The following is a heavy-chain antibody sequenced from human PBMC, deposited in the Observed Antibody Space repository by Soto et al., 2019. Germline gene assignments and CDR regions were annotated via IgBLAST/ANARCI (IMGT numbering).Heavy chain of an antibody. J-gene: IGHJ6*03. V-gene: IGHV3-9*01. CDR1: GFTFDDYA. Sequence: GGSLRLSCAASGFTFDDYAMHWVRQAPGKGLEWVSGISWNSGSIGYADSVKGRFTISRDNAKNSLYLQMNSLRAEDTALYYCEKDSGGGGWYLDYYYYYMAVWAKGTTVTVSS. CDR3: EKDSGGGGWYLDYYYYYMAV. D-gene: IGHD6-19*01. CDR2: ISWNSGSI.